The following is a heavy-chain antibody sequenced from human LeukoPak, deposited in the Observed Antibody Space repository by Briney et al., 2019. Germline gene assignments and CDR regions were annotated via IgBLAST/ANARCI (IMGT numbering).Heavy chain of an antibody. CDR2: INPNSGGT. CDR1: GYTFTGYY. Sequence: ASVQVSCKASGYTFTGYYMHWVRQAPGQGLEWMGWINPNSGGTNYAQKFQGRVTMTRDTSISTAYMELSRLRSDDTAVYYCAREGTYYYDSSGYIPWFDPWGQGTLVTVSS. CDR3: AREGTYYYDSSGYIPWFDP. J-gene: IGHJ5*02. V-gene: IGHV1-2*02. D-gene: IGHD3-22*01.